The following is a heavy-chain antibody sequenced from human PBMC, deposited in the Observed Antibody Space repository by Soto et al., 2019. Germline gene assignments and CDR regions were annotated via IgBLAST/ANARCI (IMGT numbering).Heavy chain of an antibody. V-gene: IGHV1-8*01. Sequence: GASVKVSCKASGNTFTSYYINWVLQATAHGLEWMGWINPNSGNIGYAQKFQGRVTMTRDTAIRTAYMEVSRLRSDDTAVYYCARGRASGSYYLLDYWGQGTLVTVSS. J-gene: IGHJ4*02. CDR2: INPNSGNI. CDR1: GNTFTSYY. D-gene: IGHD3-10*01. CDR3: ARGRASGSYYLLDY.